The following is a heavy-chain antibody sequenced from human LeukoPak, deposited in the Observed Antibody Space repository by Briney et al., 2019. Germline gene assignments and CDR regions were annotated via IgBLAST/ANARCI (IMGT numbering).Heavy chain of an antibody. CDR2: ISPSGDIS. Sequence: GGSLRLSCAASGFTFSSHGINWVRQAPGKGLEWVSGISPSGDISYHTDSVKGRFTISRDNAKNSLYLQMNSLRVEDSAVYYCATDLIHYYASGAKTWGQGTLVTVSS. CDR3: ATDLIHYYASGAKT. J-gene: IGHJ5*02. V-gene: IGHV3-23*01. CDR1: GFTFSSHG. D-gene: IGHD3-10*01.